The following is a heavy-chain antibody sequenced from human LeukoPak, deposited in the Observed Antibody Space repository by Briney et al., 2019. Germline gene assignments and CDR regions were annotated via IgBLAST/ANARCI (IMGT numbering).Heavy chain of an antibody. CDR3: AKDLVAAPHFKH. V-gene: IGHV3-43*02. CDR2: ICGGGGST. J-gene: IGHJ4*02. CDR1: GFTFDDYA. D-gene: IGHD2-15*01. Sequence: GGSLRLSCAASGFTFDDYAMHWVRQAAGKGLEWVSLICGGGGSTYYADSVKWRFTISRDNSEPSLHLDMNSLSTEDSAVYYCAKDLVAAPHFKHWAQRTLVSVSS.